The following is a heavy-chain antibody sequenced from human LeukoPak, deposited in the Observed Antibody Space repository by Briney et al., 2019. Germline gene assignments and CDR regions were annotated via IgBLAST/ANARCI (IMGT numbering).Heavy chain of an antibody. CDR1: RFTFSSYE. J-gene: IGHJ4*02. V-gene: IGHV3-48*03. D-gene: IGHD5-24*01. Sequence: PGGSLRLSCAASRFTFSSYEMNWVRQAPGKGLDWLSYISSSGSTIYYADSVKGRFTISRDNAKNSLYLQMNSLRAEDTAVYYCAKGTGDKRWLHSDKRENHYFDYWGQGTLVTVSS. CDR3: AKGTGDKRWLHSDKRENHYFDY. CDR2: ISSSGSTI.